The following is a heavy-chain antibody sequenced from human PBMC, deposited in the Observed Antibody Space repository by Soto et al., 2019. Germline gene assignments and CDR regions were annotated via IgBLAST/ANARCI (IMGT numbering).Heavy chain of an antibody. CDR2: IKQDGSEK. V-gene: IGHV3-7*03. D-gene: IGHD1-26*01. CDR1: GFTFSAYW. CDR3: ASSSGSYEIWTPFDS. J-gene: IGHJ4*02. Sequence: PXGSLRLSCSASGFTFSAYWMNWVRQAPGKGLEWVANIKQDGSEKYYVNSVKGRFTISRDNGKNSVYLQMNSLRAEDTAVYYCASSSGSYEIWTPFDSWGQGTLATVSS.